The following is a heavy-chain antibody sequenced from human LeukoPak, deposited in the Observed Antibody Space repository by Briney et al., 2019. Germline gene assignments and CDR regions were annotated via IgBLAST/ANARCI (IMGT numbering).Heavy chain of an antibody. J-gene: IGHJ4*02. V-gene: IGHV3-30*18. CDR3: AKDMYYYGSGSYPGFDY. Sequence: GGSLRLSCAASGFTFSSYGMHWVRQAPGKGLEWVAVISYDGSNKYYADSVKGRFTISRDNSKNTLYLQMNSLRAGDTAVYYCAKDMYYYGSGSYPGFDYWGQGTLVTASS. CDR1: GFTFSSYG. CDR2: ISYDGSNK. D-gene: IGHD3-10*01.